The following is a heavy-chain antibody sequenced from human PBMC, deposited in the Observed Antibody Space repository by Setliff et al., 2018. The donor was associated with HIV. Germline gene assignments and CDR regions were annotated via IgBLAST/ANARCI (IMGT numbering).Heavy chain of an antibody. Sequence: VKVSCKASGYTFTDYYMHWVRQAPGQGLEWMGWINPKSGGTNSALKFQGRVTMTRDTSISTAYMELSRLRPDDTAVYYCARDGGGPGDYYYYYMDVWAKGTTVTVS. CDR2: INPKSGGT. V-gene: IGHV1-2*02. CDR3: ARDGGGPGDYYYYYMDV. J-gene: IGHJ6*03. CDR1: GYTFTDYY. D-gene: IGHD3-16*01.